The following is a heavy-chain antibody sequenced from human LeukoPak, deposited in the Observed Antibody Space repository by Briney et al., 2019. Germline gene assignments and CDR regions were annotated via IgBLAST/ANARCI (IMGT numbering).Heavy chain of an antibody. J-gene: IGHJ6*03. Sequence: SGGSLRLSCAASGFTFSSYSMNWVRQAPGKGLEWVTVISDDGNNKYFADSVKGRFTISRDNSKNTLYLQMNSLRTEDTAVYYCAKDLAPGYCSSTSCARLYYYYYMDVWGKGTTVTVSS. V-gene: IGHV3-30*18. D-gene: IGHD2-2*01. CDR2: ISDDGNNK. CDR1: GFTFSSYS. CDR3: AKDLAPGYCSSTSCARLYYYYYMDV.